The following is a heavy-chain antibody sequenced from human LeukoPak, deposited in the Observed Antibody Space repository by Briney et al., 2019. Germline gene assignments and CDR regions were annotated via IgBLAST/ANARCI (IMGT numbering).Heavy chain of an antibody. CDR3: ARGGYSSSWYPTYNWFDP. Sequence: ASETLSLTCTVSGASVSDYSWTWIRQPPGKGLEWIGYMDYSGSTNYNPSLKSRVTISVDTSKNQFSLKLSSVTAADTAVYYCARGGYSSSWYPTYNWFDPWGQGTLVTVSS. V-gene: IGHV4-59*02. CDR2: MDYSGST. CDR1: GASVSDYS. J-gene: IGHJ5*02. D-gene: IGHD6-13*01.